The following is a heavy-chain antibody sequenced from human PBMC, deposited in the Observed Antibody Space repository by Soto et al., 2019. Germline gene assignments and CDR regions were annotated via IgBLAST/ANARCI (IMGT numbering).Heavy chain of an antibody. Sequence: GSVKVCFKSSGYTFTGYYMHLGRQAPGQGLEWMGWINPNSGGTNYAQKFQGWVTMTRDTSISTAYMELSRLRSDDTAVYYCARAGGEGSSWYKGGDYYYGMDVWGQGTTVTGS. CDR3: ARAGGEGSSWYKGGDYYYGMDV. CDR2: INPNSGGT. CDR1: GYTFTGYY. V-gene: IGHV1-2*04. J-gene: IGHJ6*02. D-gene: IGHD6-13*01.